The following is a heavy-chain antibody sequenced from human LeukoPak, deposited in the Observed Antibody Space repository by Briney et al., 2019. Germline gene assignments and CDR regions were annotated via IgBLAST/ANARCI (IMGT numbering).Heavy chain of an antibody. CDR1: GDSISTYS. D-gene: IGHD1-1*01. V-gene: IGHV4-59*08. CDR3: ARLYKFRGFDP. J-gene: IGHJ5*02. CDR2: IYDSGST. Sequence: SETLSLTCTVSGDSISTYSWSWIRQPPGKGLDWVGYIYDSGSTNYNPSLKSRVTISVDTSKNQFSLKLSSVTAADTAVYYCARLYKFRGFDPWGQGTLVTVSS.